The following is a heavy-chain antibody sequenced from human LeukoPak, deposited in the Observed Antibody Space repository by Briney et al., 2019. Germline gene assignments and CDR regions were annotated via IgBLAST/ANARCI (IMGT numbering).Heavy chain of an antibody. J-gene: IGHJ4*02. Sequence: GGSLRLSCTASGFTFTNYWMTWVRQAPGKGLEWVANIKQDGSEKYYMDSVRGRFTVSSDNAERSVYLLMNSLRAEDTALYYCASGDHTDYWGQGTLVTVSS. V-gene: IGHV3-7*02. CDR1: GFTFTNYW. CDR3: ASGDHTDY. CDR2: IKQDGSEK.